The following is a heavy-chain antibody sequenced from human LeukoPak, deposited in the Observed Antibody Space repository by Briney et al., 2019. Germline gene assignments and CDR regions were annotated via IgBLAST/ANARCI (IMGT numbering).Heavy chain of an antibody. CDR2: INAGNGNT. CDR3: ARRGSYCSSTSCYATLDY. Sequence: ASVKVSCKASGYTFTSYAMHWVRQAPGQRLEWMGWINAGNGNTKYSQKFQGRVTITRDTSASTAYMELSSLRSEDMAVYYCARRGSYCSSTSCYATLDYWGQGTLVTVST. V-gene: IGHV1-3*01. J-gene: IGHJ4*02. CDR1: GYTFTSYA. D-gene: IGHD2-2*01.